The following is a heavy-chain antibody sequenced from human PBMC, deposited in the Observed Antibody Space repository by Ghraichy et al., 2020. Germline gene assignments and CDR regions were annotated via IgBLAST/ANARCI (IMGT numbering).Heavy chain of an antibody. J-gene: IGHJ4*02. CDR3: APRRVSVKYEWGFFDY. V-gene: IGHV3-23*01. Sequence: GGSLRLSCAASGFTFSSHAMGWVRQAPGKGLEWVSAISGNAANTYYADSVNGRFTISRDNSKNTLYLQMNSLRAGDTAVYYCAPRRVSVKYEWGFFDYWGQGTRVPGSP. D-gene: IGHD2-15*01. CDR2: ISGNAANT. CDR1: GFTFSSHA.